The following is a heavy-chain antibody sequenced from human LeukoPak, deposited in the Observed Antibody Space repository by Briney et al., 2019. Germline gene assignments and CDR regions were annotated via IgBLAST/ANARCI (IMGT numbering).Heavy chain of an antibody. CDR3: ARQTLLGSYWFFDL. CDR2: IYTSGST. J-gene: IGHJ2*01. V-gene: IGHV4-4*09. Sequence: SETLSLTCSVSGASIRSYYWSWIRQPPGEGLEWIGYIYTSGSTNHSPSLKGGVSLSMDTPKNHFSLTLSSVTAADTAVYYCARQTLLGSYWFFDLWGRGTLVTVSS. CDR1: GASIRSYY. D-gene: IGHD2-8*02.